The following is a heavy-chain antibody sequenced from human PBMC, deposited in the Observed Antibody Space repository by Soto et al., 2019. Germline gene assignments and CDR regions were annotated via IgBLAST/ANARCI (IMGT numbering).Heavy chain of an antibody. J-gene: IGHJ4*02. CDR1: GFTFSSYA. V-gene: IGHV3-23*01. CDR2: ISGSGGST. D-gene: IGHD3-22*01. Sequence: GGSLSLSCAASGFTFSSYAMSWVRQAPGKGLEWVSAISGSGGSTYYADSVKGRFTISRDNSKNTLYLQMNSLRAEDTAVYYCAKGSEDTMIVVVTPNDYWGQGTLVTVSS. CDR3: AKGSEDTMIVVVTPNDY.